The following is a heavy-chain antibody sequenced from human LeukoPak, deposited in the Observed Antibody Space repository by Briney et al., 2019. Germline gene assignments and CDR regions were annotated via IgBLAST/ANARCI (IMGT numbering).Heavy chain of an antibody. D-gene: IGHD2-2*01. Sequence: GESLKISCKGSGYSFTSYWISWVRQMPGKGLEWMGRIDPSGSYTNYSPSFQGHVTISADKSISTAYLQWSSLKASDTAMYYCARSTAPIVVVPAAPLDYWGQGTLVTVSS. J-gene: IGHJ4*02. CDR1: GYSFTSYW. CDR2: IDPSGSYT. CDR3: ARSTAPIVVVPAAPLDY. V-gene: IGHV5-10-1*01.